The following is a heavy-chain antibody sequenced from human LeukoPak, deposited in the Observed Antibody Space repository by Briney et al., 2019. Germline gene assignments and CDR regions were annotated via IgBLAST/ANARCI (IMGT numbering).Heavy chain of an antibody. J-gene: IGHJ4*02. Sequence: SETLSLTCTVSGGSISSYYWSWIRQPPGKGLEWIGYIYYSGSTNYNPSLKSRVTISVDTSKNQFSLKLSSVTAADTAVYYCARGGAVAWMEYYFDYWVQGTLVTVSS. V-gene: IGHV4-59*01. D-gene: IGHD6-19*01. CDR1: GGSISSYY. CDR2: IYYSGST. CDR3: ARGGAVAWMEYYFDY.